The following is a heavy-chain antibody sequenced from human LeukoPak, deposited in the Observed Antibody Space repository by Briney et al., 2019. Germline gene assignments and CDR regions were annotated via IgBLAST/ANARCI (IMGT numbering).Heavy chain of an antibody. V-gene: IGHV1-69*13. Sequence: ASVKVSCKASGGTFSSYAISWVRQAPGQGLEWMGGIIPIFGTANYAQKFQGRVTITADESTSTTYMELSSLRSEDTAVYYCARGFVVVPAAYDYWGQGTLVTVSS. CDR1: GGTFSSYA. D-gene: IGHD2-2*01. J-gene: IGHJ4*02. CDR2: IIPIFGTA. CDR3: ARGFVVVPAAYDY.